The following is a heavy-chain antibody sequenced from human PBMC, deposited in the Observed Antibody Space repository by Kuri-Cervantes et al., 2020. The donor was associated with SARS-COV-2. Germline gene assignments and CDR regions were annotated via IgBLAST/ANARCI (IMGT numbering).Heavy chain of an antibody. CDR1: GYTFTSYG. D-gene: IGHD6-13*01. J-gene: IGHJ5*02. CDR3: ARDRGYSSSWYKPNWFDP. Sequence: ASVKVSCKASGYTFTSYGISWVRQAPGQGLEWMGWISAYNGNTNYAQKLQGRVTMTTDKSTSTAYMELSSLRSEDTAVYYCARDRGYSSSWYKPNWFDPWGQGTLVTVSS. CDR2: ISAYNGNT. V-gene: IGHV1-18*01.